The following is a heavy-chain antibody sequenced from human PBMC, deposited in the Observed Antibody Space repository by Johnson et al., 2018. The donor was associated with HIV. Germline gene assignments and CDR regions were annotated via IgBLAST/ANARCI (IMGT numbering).Heavy chain of an antibody. D-gene: IGHD3-22*01. V-gene: IGHV3-53*01. CDR2: IYSGGST. CDR1: GFTVSSNY. CDR3: ARDGIYSSPWDAFDI. J-gene: IGHJ3*02. Sequence: EVLLLESGGGVVRPGGSLRLSCAASGFTVSSNYMSWVRQAPGKGLEWVSVIYSGGSTYYADSVKGRFTISRDNSKNTLYLQIDSLRAEDTAVYYCARDGIYSSPWDAFDIWGQGTMVTVSS.